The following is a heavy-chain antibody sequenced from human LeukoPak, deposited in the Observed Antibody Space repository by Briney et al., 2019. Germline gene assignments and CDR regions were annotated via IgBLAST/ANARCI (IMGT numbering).Heavy chain of an antibody. Sequence: ASVKVSCKASGYTFTSYYMHWVRQAPGQGLEWMGIINPSGGSTSYAQKFQGRVTMTRDMSTSTAYMELRRLKSDDTAVYFCARLGYSSSSDYWGQGTLVTVSS. D-gene: IGHD2-2*01. CDR2: INPSGGST. CDR3: ARLGYSSSSDY. J-gene: IGHJ4*02. CDR1: GYTFTSYY. V-gene: IGHV1-46*01.